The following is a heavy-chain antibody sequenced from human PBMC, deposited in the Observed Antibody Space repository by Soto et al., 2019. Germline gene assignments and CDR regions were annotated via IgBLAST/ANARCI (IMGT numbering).Heavy chain of an antibody. V-gene: IGHV4-31*03. CDR1: GGSITRGGYY. J-gene: IGHJ5*02. CDR3: ATDPAP. Sequence: QVQLQESGPGLVKPSETLSLTCTVSGGSITRGGYYWRWIRQHPGKGLEWIGYIYNSGTTYYNPSLKSRVTISVNTSKNQFSLKLTSVTAADPAVYYCATDPAPWGQGTLVTVSS. CDR2: IYNSGTT.